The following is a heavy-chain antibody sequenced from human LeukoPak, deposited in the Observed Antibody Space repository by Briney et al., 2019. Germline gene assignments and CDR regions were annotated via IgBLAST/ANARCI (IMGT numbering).Heavy chain of an antibody. CDR2: IWYDGSYK. Sequence: GGSLRLSCAAAGFTFSNYGMHWVRQAPGKGLEWVAIIWYDGSYKYYTDSVKGRFTISRDNSKNTLYLQMNSLRAEDTAVYYCARGYCSKPNCYSSPWFDPWGQGTLVTVSS. D-gene: IGHD2-2*01. V-gene: IGHV3-33*01. J-gene: IGHJ5*02. CDR3: ARGYCSKPNCYSSPWFDP. CDR1: GFTFSNYG.